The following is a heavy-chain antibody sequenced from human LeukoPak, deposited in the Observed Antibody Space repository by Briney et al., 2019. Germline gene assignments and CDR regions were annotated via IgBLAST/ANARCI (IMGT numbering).Heavy chain of an antibody. J-gene: IGHJ5*02. CDR1: GFSDTNYA. CDR2: IWYDGREE. V-gene: IGHV3-33*01. CDR3: AGGAYCSSTSCYIGDKNWFDP. Sequence: PGTSLRLSCASSGFSDTNYAIHWVRQAPGKGLEWVADIWYDGREEDYADSVKARFTLSRDNSRNTVYLQMNSLGGDDTAVYYCAGGAYCSSTSCYIGDKNWFDPWGQGTLVTVSS. D-gene: IGHD2-2*02.